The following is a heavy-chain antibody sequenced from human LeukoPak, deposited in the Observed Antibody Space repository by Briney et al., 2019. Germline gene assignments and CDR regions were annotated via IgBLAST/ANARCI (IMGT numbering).Heavy chain of an antibody. V-gene: IGHV1-18*01. CDR3: ARDGPDYGDYINFDY. CDR1: GGTFSSYA. J-gene: IGHJ4*02. D-gene: IGHD4-17*01. Sequence: ASVKVSCKASGGTFSSYAISWVRQAPGQGLEWMGWISGYNGKTNYAQKLQGRVTMTTDTSTNTAYMELRSLRSDDTAVYYCARDGPDYGDYINFDYWGQGTLVTVSS. CDR2: ISGYNGKT.